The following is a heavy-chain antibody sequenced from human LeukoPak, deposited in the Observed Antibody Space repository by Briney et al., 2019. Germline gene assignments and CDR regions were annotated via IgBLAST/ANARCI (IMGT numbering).Heavy chain of an antibody. D-gene: IGHD3-22*01. CDR2: ISGSGGST. Sequence: GGSLRLSCAASGFTFSNSALSWVRQAPGKGLEWVSDISGSGGSTYYADSAKGRFTISRDNSKNTLYLQMNSLRVEDTAVYYCANLLDYYDTSGDSDYWGQGTLVTVSS. CDR1: GFTFSNSA. V-gene: IGHV3-23*01. J-gene: IGHJ4*02. CDR3: ANLLDYYDTSGDSDY.